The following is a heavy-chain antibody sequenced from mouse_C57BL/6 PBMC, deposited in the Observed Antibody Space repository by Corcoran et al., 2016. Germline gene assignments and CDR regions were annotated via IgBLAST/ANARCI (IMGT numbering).Heavy chain of an antibody. J-gene: IGHJ1*03. CDR2: ISYDGSN. CDR3: ARAYFDV. V-gene: IGHV3-6*01. Sequence: DVQLQESGPGLVKPSQSLSLTCSVTGYSITSGYYWNCIRQFPGNKLEWMGYISYDGSNNYNPSLKNRISITRDTSKNQFFLKLNSVTTEDTATYYCARAYFDVWGTGTTVTVSS. CDR1: GYSITSGYY.